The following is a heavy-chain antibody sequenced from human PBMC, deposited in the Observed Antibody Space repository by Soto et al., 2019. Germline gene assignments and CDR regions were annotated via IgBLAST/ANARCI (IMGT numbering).Heavy chain of an antibody. CDR2: LSYDGSNK. V-gene: IGHV3-30*14. Sequence: QVQLVESGGGVVQPGRSLRLSCAASGFTFSNYAMHWVRQAPGKGLEWVAILSYDGSNKYYADSVKGRFTISRDNSRNTLYLQMNSLRPEDTAVYYCARDQRTTGPHFDYWGQGTLVTVSS. CDR3: ARDQRTTGPHFDY. J-gene: IGHJ4*02. D-gene: IGHD1-1*01. CDR1: GFTFSNYA.